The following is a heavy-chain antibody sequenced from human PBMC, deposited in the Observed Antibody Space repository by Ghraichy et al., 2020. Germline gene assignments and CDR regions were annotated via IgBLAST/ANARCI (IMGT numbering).Heavy chain of an antibody. D-gene: IGHD1-14*01. V-gene: IGHV4-39*01. CDR1: GGSITIGRYY. CDR3: ARRAWTDAGIENPFDY. J-gene: IGHJ4*02. Sequence: SETLSLTCTVSGGSITIGRYYWGWIRQTQGKGLEWIGSISYSGATYYNPSLKSRVTISVDTYKNQFSLKVSAVTAPDTAVYYCARRAWTDAGIENPFDYWGQGTLVSVSS. CDR2: ISYSGAT.